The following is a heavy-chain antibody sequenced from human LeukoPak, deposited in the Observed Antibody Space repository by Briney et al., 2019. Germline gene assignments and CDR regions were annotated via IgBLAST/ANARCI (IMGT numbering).Heavy chain of an antibody. Sequence: SGGSLRLSCAASGFTFSSYSMNWVRQAPGKGLEWVSSISSSSNYIYYADSVKGRFTISRDNAKKSLYLQMNSLRAEDTAVYYCASLVYCGGDCYTDYWGQGTLVTVSS. CDR3: ASLVYCGGDCYTDY. J-gene: IGHJ4*02. CDR1: GFTFSSYS. CDR2: ISSSSNYI. V-gene: IGHV3-21*01. D-gene: IGHD2-21*02.